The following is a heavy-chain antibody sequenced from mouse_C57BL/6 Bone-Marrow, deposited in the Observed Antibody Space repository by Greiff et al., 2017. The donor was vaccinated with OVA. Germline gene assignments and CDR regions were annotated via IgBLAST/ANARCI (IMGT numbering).Heavy chain of an antibody. J-gene: IGHJ3*01. V-gene: IGHV1-59*01. Sequence: QVQLQQPGAELVRPGTSVKLSCKASGYTFTSYWMHWVKQRPGQGLEWIGVIDPSDSYTNSNQKFKGKATLTVDTSSSTAYMQLSSLTSEDSAVYYCARSSYYGSPWFAYWGQGTLVTVSA. CDR1: GYTFTSYW. CDR3: ARSSYYGSPWFAY. CDR2: IDPSDSYT. D-gene: IGHD1-1*01.